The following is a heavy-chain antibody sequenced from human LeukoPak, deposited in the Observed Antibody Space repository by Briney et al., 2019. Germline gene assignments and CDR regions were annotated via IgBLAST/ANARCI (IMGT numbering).Heavy chain of an antibody. D-gene: IGHD5-12*01. Sequence: PSETLSLTCTVSGYSISSGYYWGWIRQPPGKGLEWIGSIYYSGSTYYNPSLKSRVTISVDTSKNQFSLKLSSVTAADTAVYYCARTGYLGIDYWGQGTLVTVSS. CDR3: ARTGYLGIDY. V-gene: IGHV4-38-2*02. J-gene: IGHJ4*02. CDR1: GYSISSGYY. CDR2: IYYSGST.